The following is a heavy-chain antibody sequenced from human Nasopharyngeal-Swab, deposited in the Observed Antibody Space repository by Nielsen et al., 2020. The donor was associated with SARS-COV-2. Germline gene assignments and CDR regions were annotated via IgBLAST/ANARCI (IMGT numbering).Heavy chain of an antibody. V-gene: IGHV1-3*01. CDR2: INAGNGNT. D-gene: IGHD3-9*01. CDR1: GYTFTSYA. Sequence: ASVKVSCKASGYTFTSYAMHWVRQAPGQRLEWMGRINAGNGNTKYSQKFQGRVTITRDTSVSTAYMELSSLRSEDTAVYYCARDRNVLRYFDWLGWFDPWGQGTLVTVSS. CDR3: ARDRNVLRYFDWLGWFDP. J-gene: IGHJ5*02.